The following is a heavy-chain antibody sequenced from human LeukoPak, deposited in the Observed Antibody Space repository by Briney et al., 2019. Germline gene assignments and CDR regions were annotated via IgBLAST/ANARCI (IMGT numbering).Heavy chain of an antibody. CDR3: AKRADSSAHSFDY. J-gene: IGHJ4*02. D-gene: IGHD3-22*01. V-gene: IGHV3-48*04. CDR2: IRSSDSTT. CDR1: GFSFSRYG. Sequence: GGSLRLSCAASGFSFSRYGMKWVRQAPGKALEWLSYIRSSDSTTYYADSVKGRFTISRDNAKNSLYLQMDSLRVEDTAVYYCAKRADSSAHSFDYWGQGTLVTVSS.